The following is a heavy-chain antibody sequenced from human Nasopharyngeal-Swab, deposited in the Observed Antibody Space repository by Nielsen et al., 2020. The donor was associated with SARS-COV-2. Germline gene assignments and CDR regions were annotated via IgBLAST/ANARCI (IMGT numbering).Heavy chain of an antibody. D-gene: IGHD3-3*01. Sequence: WIRQPPGKGLEWIGEINHSGSTNYNPSLESRGTISVDTSKNQFSLNLSSVTAADTAVYYCARGAPNYDLWSGYYYYYGMDVWGQGTTVTVSS. CDR3: ARGAPNYDLWSGYYYYYGMDV. CDR2: INHSGST. V-gene: IGHV4-34*01. J-gene: IGHJ6*02.